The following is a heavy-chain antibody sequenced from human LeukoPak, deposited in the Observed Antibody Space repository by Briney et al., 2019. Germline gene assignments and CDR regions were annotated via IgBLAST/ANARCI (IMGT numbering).Heavy chain of an antibody. CDR3: ARAETHYDVLTGHNGNYYYGMDV. CDR2: IYYGGST. CDR1: GGSIRSYY. V-gene: IGHV4-59*01. D-gene: IGHD3-9*01. Sequence: PSETLSLTCTVSGGSIRSYYWSWIRQPPGKGLEWIGYIYYGGSTNYNPSLKSRVTISLDTSKNQFSLRLSSVIAADTAVYYCARAETHYDVLTGHNGNYYYGMDVWGQGTTVTVSS. J-gene: IGHJ6*02.